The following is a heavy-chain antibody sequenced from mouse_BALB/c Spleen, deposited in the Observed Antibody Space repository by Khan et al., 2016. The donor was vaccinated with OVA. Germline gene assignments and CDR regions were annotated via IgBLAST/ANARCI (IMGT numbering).Heavy chain of an antibody. D-gene: IGHD2-1*01. CDR3: TRSGYGTFAY. Sequence: QVRLQQSGAELVKPGASVRLSCKASGYTFTSYYLYWVKQRPGQGLEWIGDINPSNGGTNFNEKFKSKATLTVDKSSSTAYMQLSSLTSEDSAVYYCTRSGYGTFAYWGQGTLVTFSA. CDR1: GYTFTSYY. V-gene: IGHV1S81*02. J-gene: IGHJ3*01. CDR2: INPSNGGT.